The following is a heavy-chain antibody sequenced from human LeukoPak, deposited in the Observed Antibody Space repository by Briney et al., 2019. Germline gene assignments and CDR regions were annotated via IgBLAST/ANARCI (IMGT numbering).Heavy chain of an antibody. CDR3: VRLYSLRHWYSDL. J-gene: IGHJ2*01. CDR1: GFILRSYW. CDR2: IYVGESDT. Sequence: GESLKISCESSGFILRSYWLAWVRQMPGKGLGWVGMIYVGESDTRYSRSFQGPVILSAGKSISTAFLQWRSLKPSDPAMYSCVRLYSLRHWYSDLWGRGTLVTVSS. D-gene: IGHD4-11*01. V-gene: IGHV5-51*01.